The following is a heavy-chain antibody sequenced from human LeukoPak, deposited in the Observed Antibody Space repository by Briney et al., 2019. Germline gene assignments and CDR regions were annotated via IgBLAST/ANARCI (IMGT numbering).Heavy chain of an antibody. CDR2: IKQDGSEK. J-gene: IGHJ6*04. V-gene: IGHV3-7*01. Sequence: PGGSLRLSCAASGLTFSTYWMTWVRQAPGKGLEWVANIKQDGSEKYFVDSVKGRFTISRDNANNSLYLQMNSLRAEDTAVYYCARGYYYGLDVWGKGTTVIVSS. D-gene: IGHD1-14*01. CDR1: GLTFSTYW. CDR3: ARGYYYGLDV.